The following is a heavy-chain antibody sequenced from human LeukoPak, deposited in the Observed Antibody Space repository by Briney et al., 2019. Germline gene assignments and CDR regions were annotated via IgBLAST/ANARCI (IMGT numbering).Heavy chain of an antibody. J-gene: IGHJ4*02. V-gene: IGHV3-66*01. CDR1: GFIFSTNY. Sequence: GGSLRLSCAGSGFIFSTNYMNLVRQAPGKGLEWVSVIYSSGGTDYADSVKGRFTISRDSSKNTVYLQMNNLRAEDTAIYYCTRETFYWGQGTLVTVSS. CDR3: TRETFY. CDR2: IYSSGGT.